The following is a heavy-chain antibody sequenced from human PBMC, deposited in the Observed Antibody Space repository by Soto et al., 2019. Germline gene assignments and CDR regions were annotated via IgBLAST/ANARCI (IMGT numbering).Heavy chain of an antibody. CDR3: ARVGYSFGYYLDY. Sequence: TETLSLSCTGSGGSISGYYWSWIRQPPGKGPDWIGHIYYSGSTTYNPSLKSRVTISVDTSKNQFSLKLSFVTAADTAVYYCARVGYSFGYYLDYWGQGTLVTVSS. J-gene: IGHJ4*02. CDR1: GGSISGYY. CDR2: IYYSGST. D-gene: IGHD5-18*01. V-gene: IGHV4-59*01.